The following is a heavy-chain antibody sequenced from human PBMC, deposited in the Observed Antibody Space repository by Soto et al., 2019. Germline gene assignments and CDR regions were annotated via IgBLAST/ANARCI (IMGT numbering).Heavy chain of an antibody. CDR3: VNLQSSGVSGWSYFDY. Sequence: SETLSLTCSVSGASFSGSDWWGWVRQPPGKGLEWIGKIFHTGTTLYNPSLESRLTISVDTSKNHFSLSLTSVTAADTAIYYCVNLQSSGVSGWSYFDYCGQGTLVTVYS. V-gene: IGHV4-4*02. D-gene: IGHD6-19*01. CDR1: GASFSGSDW. J-gene: IGHJ4*02. CDR2: IFHTGTT.